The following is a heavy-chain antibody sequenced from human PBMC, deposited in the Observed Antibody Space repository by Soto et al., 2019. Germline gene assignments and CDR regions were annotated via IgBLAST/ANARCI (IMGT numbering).Heavy chain of an antibody. Sequence: QVQLEQSGAEVKKPGASVKVSCKTSGYTFTSYTLHWVRQAPGQGLEWMGWINAGNGREKYSQRFQDRVSLSTDKSAPPAYRELNILGSEARAMFFWAGGGGWVGEASFDSWGQGTLVTVSS. CDR2: INAGNGRE. CDR3: AGGGGWVGEASFDS. J-gene: IGHJ4*02. CDR1: GYTFTSYT. D-gene: IGHD3-10*01. V-gene: IGHV1-3*01.